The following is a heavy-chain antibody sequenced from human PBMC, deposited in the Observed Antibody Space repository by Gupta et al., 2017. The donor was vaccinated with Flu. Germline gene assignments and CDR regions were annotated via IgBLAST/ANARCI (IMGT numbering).Heavy chain of an antibody. CDR2: ISSSGSTI. V-gene: IGHV3-11*01. D-gene: IGHD6-25*01. Sequence: RQAPGKGLEWVSYISSSGSTIYYADSVKGRFTMSRDNAKNSLYLQMNSLRAEDTAVYYCARDRSWSSGWFDPWGQGTLVTVSS. CDR3: ARDRSWSSGWFDP. J-gene: IGHJ5*02.